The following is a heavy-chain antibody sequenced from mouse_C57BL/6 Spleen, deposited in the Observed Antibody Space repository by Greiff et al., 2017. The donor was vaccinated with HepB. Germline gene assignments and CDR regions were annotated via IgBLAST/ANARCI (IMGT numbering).Heavy chain of an antibody. V-gene: IGHV1-18*01. CDR3: ARREEALWYFDV. CDR1: GYTFTDYN. J-gene: IGHJ1*03. CDR2: INPNNGGT. Sequence: EVQLQQSGPELVKPGASVKIPCKASGYTFTDYNMDWVKQSHGKSLEWIGDINPNNGGTIYNQKFKGKATLTVDKSSSTAYMELRCLTSEDTAVYYCARREEALWYFDVWGTGTTVTVSS.